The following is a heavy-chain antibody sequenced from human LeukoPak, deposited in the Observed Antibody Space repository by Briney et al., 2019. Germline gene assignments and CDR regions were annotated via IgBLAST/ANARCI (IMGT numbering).Heavy chain of an antibody. CDR3: ACQPGYVHGAFDY. D-gene: IGHD3-10*02. CDR2: IIPIFGTA. V-gene: IGHV1-69*01. Sequence: SVKVSCKASGGTFSSYAISWVRQAPGQGLEWMGGIIPIFGTANYAQKFQGRVTITADESTSTAYMELSSLRSEDTAVYYCACQPGYVHGAFDYWGQGTLVTVSS. CDR1: GGTFSSYA. J-gene: IGHJ4*02.